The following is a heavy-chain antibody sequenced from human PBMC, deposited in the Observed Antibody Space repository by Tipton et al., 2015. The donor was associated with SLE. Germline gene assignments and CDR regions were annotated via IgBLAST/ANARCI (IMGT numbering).Heavy chain of an antibody. CDR3: ARLGHCSGGSCARGGAFDI. V-gene: IGHV3-7*01. Sequence: SLRLSCAASGFLFSTSWMSWVRQAPGKGLEWVASIKLDGSEKFHVDSVRGRFTISSDNAENSLYLQMDSLRAEDTAVYFCARLGHCSGGSCARGGAFDIWGQGTMVTVSS. CDR2: IKLDGSEK. CDR1: GFLFSTSW. J-gene: IGHJ3*02. D-gene: IGHD2-15*01.